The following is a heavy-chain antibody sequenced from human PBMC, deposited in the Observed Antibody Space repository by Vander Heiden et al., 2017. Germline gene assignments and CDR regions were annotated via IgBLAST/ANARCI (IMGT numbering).Heavy chain of an antibody. V-gene: IGHV3-30*18. CDR1: GFTFSRYG. D-gene: IGHD2-21*02. J-gene: IGHJ4*02. CDR2: ISYDGSNK. Sequence: QVQLVESGGGVVQPGRSLRLSCAASGFTFSRYGMHWVRQCPGKGLELVAVISYDGSNKYYADYVKGRFTISRDNSKNTLYLQMNSLRAEDTAVYYCAKSEDCGGDCYHLDYWGQGTLVTVSS. CDR3: AKSEDCGGDCYHLDY.